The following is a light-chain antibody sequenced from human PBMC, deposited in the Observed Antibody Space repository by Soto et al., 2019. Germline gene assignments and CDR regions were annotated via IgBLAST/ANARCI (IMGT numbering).Light chain of an antibody. Sequence: EIVLTQSPATLSSFPGDRVTLSCRASQSVSNYLAWYQQKPGQAPRLLIHGASTRATGFPARFSGSGSGTDFTLTISSLQSEDFAIYYCQQYNNWPWTFGQGTKVDIK. CDR2: GAS. J-gene: IGKJ1*01. CDR1: QSVSNY. V-gene: IGKV3-15*01. CDR3: QQYNNWPWT.